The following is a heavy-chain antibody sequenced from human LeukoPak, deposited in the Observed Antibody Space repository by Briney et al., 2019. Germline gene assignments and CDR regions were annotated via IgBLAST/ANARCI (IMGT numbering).Heavy chain of an antibody. J-gene: IGHJ4*02. CDR3: ARSVGSSGYENDY. CDR1: GFTFSSYA. Sequence: GGSLRLSCAASGFTFSSYAMHWVRQAPGKGLEYVSAISSNGGSTYYANSVKGRFTISRDNSKNTLYLQMGSLRAEDMAVYYCARSVGSSGYENDYWGQGTLVTVSS. D-gene: IGHD5-12*01. V-gene: IGHV3-64*01. CDR2: ISSNGGST.